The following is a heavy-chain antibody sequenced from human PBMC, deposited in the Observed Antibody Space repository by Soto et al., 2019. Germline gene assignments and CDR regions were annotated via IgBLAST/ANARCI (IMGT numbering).Heavy chain of an antibody. CDR1: GGSFSGYY. V-gene: IGHV4-34*01. CDR2: INHSGST. CDR3: ASWQQLARPERERGGWFDP. Sequence: QVQLQQWGAGLLKPSETLSLTCAVYGGSFSGYYWSWIRQPPGKGLEWIGEINHSGSTNYNPSLKRRVTISVDTSKNQFSLKLSSVTAADTAVYYCASWQQLARPERERGGWFDPWGQGTLVTVSS. J-gene: IGHJ5*02. D-gene: IGHD6-13*01.